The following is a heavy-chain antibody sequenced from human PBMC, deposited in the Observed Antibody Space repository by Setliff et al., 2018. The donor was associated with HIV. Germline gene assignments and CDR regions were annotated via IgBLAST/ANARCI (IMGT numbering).Heavy chain of an antibody. D-gene: IGHD3-22*01. Sequence: PGGSLRLSCTASGVTFSSYWMHWVRQAPGKGLEWVAVISYDGSNKYYADSVKGRFTISRDNSKNTLYLQMNSLRAEDTAVYYCAKLNGGYDSSGYFPDYWGQGTLVTVSS. CDR3: AKLNGGYDSSGYFPDY. CDR2: ISYDGSNK. CDR1: GVTFSSYW. J-gene: IGHJ4*02. V-gene: IGHV3-30*07.